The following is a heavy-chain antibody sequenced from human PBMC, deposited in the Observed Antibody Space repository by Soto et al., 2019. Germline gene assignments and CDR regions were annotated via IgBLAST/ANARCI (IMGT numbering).Heavy chain of an antibody. Sequence: SETLSLTCTVSGGSISSGGYYWSWIRQHPGKGLEWIGYIYYSGSTYYNPSLKSRVTISVDTSKNQFSLKLSSVTAADTAVYYCAIDNRRQLAKGNYYYYGMDVWGQGTTVTVSS. D-gene: IGHD6-13*01. CDR2: IYYSGST. CDR1: GGSISSGGYY. V-gene: IGHV4-31*03. J-gene: IGHJ6*02. CDR3: AIDNRRQLAKGNYYYYGMDV.